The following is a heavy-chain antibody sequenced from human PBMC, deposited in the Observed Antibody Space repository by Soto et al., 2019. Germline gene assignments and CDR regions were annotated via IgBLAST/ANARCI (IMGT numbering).Heavy chain of an antibody. J-gene: IGHJ4*02. CDR3: ARLSSAAGTWAYHIGRGQFDY. Sequence: ASVKVSCKASGGTFSSYGISWVRQAPGQRLEWMGGIIPIFGKANYAQKFQGRVTITRDTSTSTAYMELSSLRSEDTAVYYCARLSSAAGTWAYHIGRGQFDYWGQGTLVTVSS. D-gene: IGHD6-13*01. CDR2: IIPIFGKA. CDR1: GGTFSSYG. V-gene: IGHV1-69*05.